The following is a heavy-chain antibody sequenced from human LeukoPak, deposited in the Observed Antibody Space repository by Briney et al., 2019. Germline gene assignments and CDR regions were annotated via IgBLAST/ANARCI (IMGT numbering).Heavy chain of an antibody. CDR3: ARAGGLYDILTGYHDY. Sequence: GGSLRLSCAASGFTFSSYSMNWVRQAPGKGLEWVSYISSSSSTIYYADSVKGRFTISRDNAKNSLYLQMNSLRAEDTAVYYCARAGGLYDILTGYHDYWGQGTLVTVSS. V-gene: IGHV3-48*04. D-gene: IGHD3-9*01. CDR2: ISSSSSTI. J-gene: IGHJ4*02. CDR1: GFTFSSYS.